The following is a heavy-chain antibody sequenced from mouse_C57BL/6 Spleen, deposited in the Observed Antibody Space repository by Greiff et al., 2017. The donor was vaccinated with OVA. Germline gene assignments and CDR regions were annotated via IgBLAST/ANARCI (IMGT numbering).Heavy chain of an antibody. D-gene: IGHD1-1*01. CDR1: GYTFTSYW. CDR3: ASNYYGSSPDWYFDV. Sequence: QVQLQQPGAELVMPGASVKLSCKASGYTFTSYWMHWVKPRPGQGLEWIGEIDPSDSYTNYNQKLKGKSTLNVDKYSSTAYMQLSSLTSEDSAVYYCASNYYGSSPDWYFDVWGTGTTVTVSS. V-gene: IGHV1-69*01. J-gene: IGHJ1*03. CDR2: IDPSDSYT.